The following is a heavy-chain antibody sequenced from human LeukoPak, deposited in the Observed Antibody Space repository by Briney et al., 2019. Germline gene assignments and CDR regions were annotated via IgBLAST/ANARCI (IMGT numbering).Heavy chain of an antibody. CDR2: INPNSGGT. J-gene: IGHJ4*02. V-gene: IGHV1-2*02. CDR3: ARAPSLVFQDSSWYIY. CDR1: GYTFTGYY. Sequence: ASVKVSCKASGYTFTGYYMHWVRQAPGPGLEWMGWINPNSGGTNYAQKFQGRVTMTRATSISTAYMELSRLRSDATAVYYCARAPSLVFQDSSWYIYWGQGTLVTVSS. D-gene: IGHD6-13*01.